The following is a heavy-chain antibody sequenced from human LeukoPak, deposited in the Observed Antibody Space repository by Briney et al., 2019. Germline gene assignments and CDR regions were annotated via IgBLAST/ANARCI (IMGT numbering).Heavy chain of an antibody. CDR3: QSRFLEWLLDY. Sequence: SEALSLTCTVSGDSIRSNNYYWGWIRQPPGKGLEWIGSIYDTGSTFYNPSLKSRVIISVDTSKNQFSLKLSSVTAADTAVYYCQSRFLEWLLDYWGQGTLVTVSS. CDR2: IYDTGST. D-gene: IGHD3-3*01. CDR1: GDSIRSNNYY. J-gene: IGHJ4*02. V-gene: IGHV4-39*01.